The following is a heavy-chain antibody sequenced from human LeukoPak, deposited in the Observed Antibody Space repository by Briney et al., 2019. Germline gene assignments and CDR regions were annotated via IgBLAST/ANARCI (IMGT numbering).Heavy chain of an antibody. CDR2: ISSSSSYI. V-gene: IGHV3-21*01. CDR1: GFTFSSYS. J-gene: IGHJ4*02. D-gene: IGHD3-22*01. CDR3: TNFTLTKGGFDY. Sequence: GGSLRLSCAASGFTFSSYSMNWVRQAPGKGLEWVSSISSSSSYIYYADSVKGRFTISRDNDKNSMYLQMNSLRAEETAVYYCTNFTLTKGGFDYWGQGTLVTVSS.